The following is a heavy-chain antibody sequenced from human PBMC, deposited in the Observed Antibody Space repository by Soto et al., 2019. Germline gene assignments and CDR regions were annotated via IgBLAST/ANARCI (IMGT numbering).Heavy chain of an antibody. J-gene: IGHJ3*02. CDR1: GFTFDDYG. Sequence: EVQLVESGGGVVRPGGSLRLSCAASGFTFDDYGMSWVRQGPGKGLEWVSGINWHGGSTGYSDSVKGRFTVSRDNAKNSLYLQMDSLRAEDTALYHCARVNRRDYSYYGGAFDIWGPGTMVTVSS. CDR2: INWHGGST. D-gene: IGHD4-4*01. V-gene: IGHV3-20*01. CDR3: ARVNRRDYSYYGGAFDI.